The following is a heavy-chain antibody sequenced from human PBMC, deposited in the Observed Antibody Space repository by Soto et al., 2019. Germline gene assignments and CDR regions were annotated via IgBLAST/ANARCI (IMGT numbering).Heavy chain of an antibody. D-gene: IGHD2-15*01. CDR1: GYTFTSYG. CDR3: ARSIVVVVAAGHDAFDI. V-gene: IGHV1-18*01. CDR2: ISAYNGNT. Sequence: QVQLVQSGAEVKKPGASVKVSCKASGYTFTSYGISWVRQAPGQGLEWMGWISAYNGNTNYAQKLQGRVTMTTDTPTSTAYMELRSLRSDDTAVYYCARSIVVVVAAGHDAFDIWGQGTMVTVSS. J-gene: IGHJ3*02.